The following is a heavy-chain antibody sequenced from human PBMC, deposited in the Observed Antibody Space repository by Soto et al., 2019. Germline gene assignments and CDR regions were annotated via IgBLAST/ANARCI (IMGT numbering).Heavy chain of an antibody. V-gene: IGHV3-48*03. J-gene: IGHJ4*02. CDR2: ISSSGSPI. CDR3: ARGQYSSGGGYFDY. D-gene: IGHD6-19*01. Sequence: EVQLVESGGGLVQPGGSLRLSCAASGFTFSSYEMNWVRQAPGKGLEWVSYISSSGSPIYYADSVKGRFTISRDNAKNSLYLQINSLRAEETAVYYCARGQYSSGGGYFDYWGQETLVTVSS. CDR1: GFTFSSYE.